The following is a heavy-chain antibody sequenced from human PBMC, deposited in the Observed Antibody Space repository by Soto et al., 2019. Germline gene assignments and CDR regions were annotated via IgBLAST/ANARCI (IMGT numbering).Heavy chain of an antibody. D-gene: IGHD4-17*01. CDR2: IYWDASK. V-gene: IGHV2-5*02. J-gene: IGHJ4*02. CDR1: GFSLSTSEVG. CDR3: AHNGYGDFPLDY. Sequence: QITLKESGPTLVEPTQTRTLTCTFSGFSLSTSEVGVGWIRQPPGTALEWLAVIYWDASKHNSQSLESSLTITKDTSKTQVVLTMTNMDPVDTATYYCAHNGYGDFPLDYWGQGTLVTVSS.